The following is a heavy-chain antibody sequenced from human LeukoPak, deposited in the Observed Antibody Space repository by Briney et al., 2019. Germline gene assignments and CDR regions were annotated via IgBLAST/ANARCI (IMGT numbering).Heavy chain of an antibody. CDR2: INTSGST. Sequence: SETLSLTCTVSAGSISSYYWSWIRQSAGKGLEWIGRINTSGSTNYNPSLKSRVTMSLDTSKNQFSLKLRSVTAADTAVYYCARADKQLALDASDICGQGTMVTVSS. J-gene: IGHJ3*02. V-gene: IGHV4-4*07. D-gene: IGHD1-1*01. CDR1: AGSISSYY. CDR3: ARADKQLALDASDI.